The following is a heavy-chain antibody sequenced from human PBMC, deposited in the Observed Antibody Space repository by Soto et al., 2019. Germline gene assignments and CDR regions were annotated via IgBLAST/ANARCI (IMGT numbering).Heavy chain of an antibody. V-gene: IGHV1-46*01. Sequence: ASVKVSCKASGYTFTSYYMHWVRQAPGQGLEWMGIINPSGGSTSDAQKFQGRVTMTRDTSTSTVYMELSSLRSEDTAVYYCARNTYSSSWDPYFDYWGQGTLVTVSS. CDR2: INPSGGST. CDR1: GYTFTSYY. J-gene: IGHJ4*02. D-gene: IGHD6-13*01. CDR3: ARNTYSSSWDPYFDY.